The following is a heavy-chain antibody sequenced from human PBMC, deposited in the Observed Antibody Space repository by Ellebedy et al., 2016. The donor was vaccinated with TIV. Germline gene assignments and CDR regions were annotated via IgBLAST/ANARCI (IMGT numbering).Heavy chain of an antibody. CDR3: ARRYFDY. V-gene: IGHV3-7*01. Sequence: GGSLRLSXVASGFTFSSYWMSWVRQAPGKGLEWVANIKQDGSEKYYVDSVKGRFTISRDNAQNSLFLQMNSLRAEDTAVYYCARRYFDYWGQGTLVTVSS. CDR2: IKQDGSEK. CDR1: GFTFSSYW. J-gene: IGHJ4*02.